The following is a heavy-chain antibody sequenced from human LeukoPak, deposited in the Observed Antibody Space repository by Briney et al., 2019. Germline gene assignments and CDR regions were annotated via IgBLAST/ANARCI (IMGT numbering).Heavy chain of an antibody. J-gene: IGHJ4*02. CDR2: IWYDGSNK. CDR3: ARDSKWPKPDY. CDR1: GFTFSTYG. Sequence: GGSLRLSCAASGFTFSTYGMHWVRQAPGKGLEWVAVIWYDGSNKYYADSVKGRFTISRDNSKNTLYMQMNSPRAEDTAVYYCARDSKWPKPDYWGQGTLVIVSS. D-gene: IGHD5-12*01. V-gene: IGHV3-33*01.